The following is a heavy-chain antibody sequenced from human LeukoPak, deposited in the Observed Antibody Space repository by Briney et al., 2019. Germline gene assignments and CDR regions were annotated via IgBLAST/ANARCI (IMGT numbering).Heavy chain of an antibody. CDR3: AKGDCGGTCLLIDN. D-gene: IGHD2-15*01. V-gene: IGHV3-23*01. CDR2: ITGSGATT. CDR1: GFTFSGYA. J-gene: IGHJ4*02. Sequence: GGSLRLSCAASGFTFSGYAMSWVRQAPGKGLEWVSLITGSGATTYYADSVRGRFTVSRDNSKNTPYLQMNSLRAEDTAVYFCAKGDCGGTCLLIDNWGQGTLVTVSS.